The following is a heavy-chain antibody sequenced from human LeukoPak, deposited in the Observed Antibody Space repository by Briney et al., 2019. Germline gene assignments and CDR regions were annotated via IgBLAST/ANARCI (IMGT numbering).Heavy chain of an antibody. V-gene: IGHV3-9*01. Sequence: PGGSLRLSCAASGFTFDDYAMHWVRQAPGKGLEWVSGISWNSGSIGYADSVKGRFTISRDNAKNSLYLQMNSLRAEGTALYYCAKANCGGDCYPAEDYYGMDVWGQGTTVTVSS. D-gene: IGHD2-21*02. J-gene: IGHJ6*02. CDR1: GFTFDDYA. CDR3: AKANCGGDCYPAEDYYGMDV. CDR2: ISWNSGSI.